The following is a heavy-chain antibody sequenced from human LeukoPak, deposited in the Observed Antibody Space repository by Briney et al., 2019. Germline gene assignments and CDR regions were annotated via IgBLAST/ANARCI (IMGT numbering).Heavy chain of an antibody. CDR2: ISGGGGST. J-gene: IGHJ4*02. CDR3: AKGGKWGVTPFDY. D-gene: IGHD1-26*01. V-gene: IGHV3-23*01. Sequence: GGSLRLSCAASGFTVSSNYMNWVRQAPGKGLEWVSTISGGGGSTYYADSVKGRFTISRDNSKNTLYLQVNSLRAEDTAVYYCAKGGKWGVTPFDYWGQGTLVTVSS. CDR1: GFTVSSNY.